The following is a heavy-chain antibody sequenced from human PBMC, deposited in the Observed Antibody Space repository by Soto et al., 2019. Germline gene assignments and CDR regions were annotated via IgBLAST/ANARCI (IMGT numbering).Heavy chain of an antibody. CDR3: VRLIGNSWLDF. V-gene: IGHV6-1*01. J-gene: IGHJ5*01. D-gene: IGHD1-26*01. Sequence: SQTLSLTCAISGDSVSSSSVTWNWIRQSPSRGLEWLGRTYYRSKWYNGYAESVKSRITINPDTSKNQFSLHLNSVTPEDTAVYYCVRLIGNSWLDFWGQGTLVTVSS. CDR1: GDSVSSSSVT. CDR2: TYYRSKWYN.